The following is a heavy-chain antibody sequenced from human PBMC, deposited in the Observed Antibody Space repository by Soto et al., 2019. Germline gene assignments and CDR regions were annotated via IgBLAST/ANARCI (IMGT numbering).Heavy chain of an antibody. CDR1: GFTFSEYS. D-gene: IGHD3-9*01. Sequence: GGSLRLSCSASGFTFSEYSMHWVRQAPGKGLQYVSTISSDGDITYYADSVKGRFTICRDNFKNTLYLQMNSLRPEDTAVYYCVKVSTFYDILTGYYSTNFSDPWGQGTLVAVSS. J-gene: IGHJ5*02. CDR2: ISSDGDIT. V-gene: IGHV3-64D*06. CDR3: VKVSTFYDILTGYYSTNFSDP.